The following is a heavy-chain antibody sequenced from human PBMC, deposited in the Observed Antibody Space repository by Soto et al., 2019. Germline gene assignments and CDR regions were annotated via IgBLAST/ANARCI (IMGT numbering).Heavy chain of an antibody. CDR2: IIPIFGTA. V-gene: IGHV1-69*01. D-gene: IGHD3-22*01. CDR3: AGPTLYDSSGYYYRSFDY. J-gene: IGHJ4*02. Sequence: QVQLVQSGAEVKKPGSSVKVSCKASGGTFSSYAISWVRQAPGQGLEWMGGIIPIFGTANYAQKFQGRVTITADEATSTAYMELSSLRSEDTAVYYCAGPTLYDSSGYYYRSFDYWGQGTLVTVSS. CDR1: GGTFSSYA.